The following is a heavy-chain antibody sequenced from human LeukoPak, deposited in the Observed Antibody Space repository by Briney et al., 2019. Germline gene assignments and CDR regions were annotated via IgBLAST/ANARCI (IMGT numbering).Heavy chain of an antibody. V-gene: IGHV4-59*01. D-gene: IGHD6-13*01. J-gene: IGHJ4*02. CDR2: IYYSGST. CDR3: ARGMQQLYHFDS. CDR1: GGSISSYY. Sequence: SETLSLTCAVSGGSISSYYWSWIRQPPGKGLEWIGYIYYSGSTNYNPSLKSRATISVDTSKNQFSLKLSSVTAADTAVYYCARGMQQLYHFDSWGRGTLVTVSS.